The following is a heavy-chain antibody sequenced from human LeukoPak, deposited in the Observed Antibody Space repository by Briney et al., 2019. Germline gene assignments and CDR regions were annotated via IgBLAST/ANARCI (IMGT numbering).Heavy chain of an antibody. V-gene: IGHV3-21*04. CDR1: GFTFSSYS. CDR2: ISSSSSYI. D-gene: IGHD6-19*01. J-gene: IGHJ1*01. CDR3: AKVFRYSSGWLEYFQH. Sequence: GGSLRLSCGASGFTFSSYSMNWVGQAPGKGLDWVSSISSSSSYIYYADSVKGRFTISRDNSKNTLYLQMNSLRAEDTAVYYCAKVFRYSSGWLEYFQHWGQSTLVTVSS.